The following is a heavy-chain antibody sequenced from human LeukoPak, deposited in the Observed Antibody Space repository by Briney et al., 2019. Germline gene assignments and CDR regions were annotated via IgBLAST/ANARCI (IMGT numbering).Heavy chain of an antibody. D-gene: IGHD4-23*01. CDR1: GYTFTSYY. Sequence: ASVKVSCKASGYTFTSYYIHWVRQAPGQGLEWMGIINPGSGSTSYAQKFQGRVTMTRDTSTSTVYMELSSLGSEDTAVYYCARDDYGGNSHDAFDIWGQGTMVTVSS. CDR2: INPGSGST. J-gene: IGHJ3*02. CDR3: ARDDYGGNSHDAFDI. V-gene: IGHV1-46*01.